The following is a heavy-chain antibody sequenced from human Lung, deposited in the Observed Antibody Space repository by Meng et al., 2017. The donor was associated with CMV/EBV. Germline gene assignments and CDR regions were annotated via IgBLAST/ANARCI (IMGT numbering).Heavy chain of an antibody. CDR1: GFSLNTSGLC. V-gene: IGHV2-70*11. D-gene: IGHD3-3*01. J-gene: IGHJ6*01. CDR2: IDWKDDK. CDR3: VRVGRSGYSCNNYNYGMDD. Sequence: CPXLVXPTQTLTLTCTVSGFSLNTSGLCVSWVRQPPGKAREWLARIDWKDDKYYSTSLKTRLPISKDTSTNQVVLTMTNMDPVDTATYSCVRVGRSGYSCNNYNYGMDDWXQRTTVTVSS.